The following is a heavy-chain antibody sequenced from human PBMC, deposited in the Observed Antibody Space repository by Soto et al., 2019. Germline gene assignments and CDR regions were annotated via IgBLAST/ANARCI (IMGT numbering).Heavy chain of an antibody. CDR2: IDPSDSQT. CDR3: ARQIYDSDTGPNFQYYFDS. J-gene: IGHJ4*02. Sequence: GGSPKISCWSLGNILSRFCHARVRPDSGDGLGWMGRIDPSDSQTYYSPSFRGHVTISGTKSITTVFLQWSSLRASDTAMYYCARQIYDSDTGPNFQYYFDSWGQGTPVTVSS. V-gene: IGHV5-10-1*01. D-gene: IGHD3-22*01. CDR1: GNILSRFC.